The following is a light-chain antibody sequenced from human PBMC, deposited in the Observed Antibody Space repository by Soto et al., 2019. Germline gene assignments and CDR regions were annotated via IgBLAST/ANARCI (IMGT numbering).Light chain of an antibody. V-gene: IGKV1-5*03. CDR3: QQYNSYFLT. CDR2: KSS. J-gene: IGKJ1*01. Sequence: DIQITQSPWTRSASVGDRVTITCRASQSISSWLAWYQQKPGKAPKLLIYKSSSLESGAPSRFSGSGSATEFTLTISSLQPDDFATYYCQQYNSYFLTFGQGTKVDIK. CDR1: QSISSW.